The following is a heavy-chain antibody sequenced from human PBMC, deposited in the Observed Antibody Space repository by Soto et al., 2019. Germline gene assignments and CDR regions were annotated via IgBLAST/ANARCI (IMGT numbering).Heavy chain of an antibody. D-gene: IGHD3-22*01. Sequence: LRLSCAASGFTFSSYGMHWVRQAPGKGLEWVAVIWYDGSNKYYADSVKGRFTISRDNSKNTLYLQMNSLRAEDTAVYYCARGATMIVAPAGEAFDIWGQGTMVTVSS. V-gene: IGHV3-33*01. CDR3: ARGATMIVAPAGEAFDI. CDR2: IWYDGSNK. J-gene: IGHJ3*02. CDR1: GFTFSSYG.